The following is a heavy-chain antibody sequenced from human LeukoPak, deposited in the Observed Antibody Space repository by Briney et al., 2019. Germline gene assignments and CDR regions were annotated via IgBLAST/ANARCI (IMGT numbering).Heavy chain of an antibody. Sequence: SETLSLTCTVSGGSISSGSYYWSWIRQPPGKGLEWIGSIYHSGSTHYSSSLKSRVAISVDTSKNQLSLRMSSVTAADTAVYYCARGVGLTQGGTFDYWGQGTLVTVSS. CDR2: IYHSGST. CDR1: GGSISSGSYY. CDR3: ARGVGLTQGGTFDY. V-gene: IGHV4-39*07. J-gene: IGHJ4*02. D-gene: IGHD1-26*01.